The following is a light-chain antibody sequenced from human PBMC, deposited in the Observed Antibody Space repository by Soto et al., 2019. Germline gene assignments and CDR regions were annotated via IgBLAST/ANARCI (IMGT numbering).Light chain of an antibody. CDR2: GAS. CDR1: QSVSSSY. CDR3: QPLSGLT. Sequence: EIVLTQSPGTLSLSPGERATLSCRASQSVSSSYLAWYQQKPGQAPRLLIYGASSRATGIPDRFSGSGSGTDFPLTICSLQSEDFAVYYCQPLSGLTFGGGTKVEIK. J-gene: IGKJ4*01. V-gene: IGKV3-20*01.